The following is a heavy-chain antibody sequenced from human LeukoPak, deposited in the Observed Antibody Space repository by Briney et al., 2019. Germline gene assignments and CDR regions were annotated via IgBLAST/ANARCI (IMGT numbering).Heavy chain of an antibody. J-gene: IGHJ4*02. Sequence: GALRLSCAASGFTFSSYSMNWVRQAPGKGLEWVSSISSSSSYIYYADSVKGRFTISRDNAKNSLYLQMNSLRAEDTAVYYCARHTEFAVVPAANDYWGQGTLVTVSS. CDR3: ARHTEFAVVPAANDY. D-gene: IGHD2-2*01. V-gene: IGHV3-21*01. CDR2: ISSSSSYI. CDR1: GFTFSSYS.